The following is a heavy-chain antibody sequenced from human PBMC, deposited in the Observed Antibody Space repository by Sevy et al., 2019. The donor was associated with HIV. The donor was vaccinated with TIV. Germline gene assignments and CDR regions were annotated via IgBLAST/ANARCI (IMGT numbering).Heavy chain of an antibody. J-gene: IGHJ4*02. D-gene: IGHD4-17*01. V-gene: IGHV3-7*01. CDR1: GFTFSSYW. CDR3: ARDPSGKTTGTTGFDF. Sequence: GGSLRLSCAASGFTFSSYWMSWVRQAPGKGLEWVANIKQDGSEKYYVDSVKGRFTISRDNAKNSLYLQMNRTRAEDTAVYYCARDPSGKTTGTTGFDFWGQGTLVTVSS. CDR2: IKQDGSEK.